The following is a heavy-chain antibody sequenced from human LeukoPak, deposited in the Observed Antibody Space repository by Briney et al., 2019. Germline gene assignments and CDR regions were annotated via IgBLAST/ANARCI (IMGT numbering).Heavy chain of an antibody. V-gene: IGHV3-48*03. CDR3: ARVGDICSSTXCXAGXY. CDR2: ISSSGSTT. J-gene: IGHJ4*02. D-gene: IGHD2-2*01. Sequence: PGGSLRLSCAASGFTFSSYEMNWVRQAPGKGLEWVSYISSSGSTTHYADSVKGRFIISRDNAKNSLYLQVNSLRAEDTAVYYCARVGDICSSTXCXAGXYWGQGT. CDR1: GFTFSSYE.